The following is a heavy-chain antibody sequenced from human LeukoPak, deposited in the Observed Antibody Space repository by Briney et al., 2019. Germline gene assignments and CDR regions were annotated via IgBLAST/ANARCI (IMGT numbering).Heavy chain of an antibody. CDR2: ISYDGSNK. Sequence: GRSLRLSCAASGFTFSSYAMHWVRQAPGKGLEWVAVISYDGSNKYYADSVKGRFTISRDNSKNTLYLQMNRLRAEDTAVYYCARVTSYDFLSGYSGWGQGTLVTVSS. CDR1: GFTFSSYA. J-gene: IGHJ4*02. D-gene: IGHD3-3*01. CDR3: ARVTSYDFLSGYSG. V-gene: IGHV3-30*04.